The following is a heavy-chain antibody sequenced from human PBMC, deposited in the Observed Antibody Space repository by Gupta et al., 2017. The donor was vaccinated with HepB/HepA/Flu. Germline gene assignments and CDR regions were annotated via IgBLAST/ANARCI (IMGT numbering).Heavy chain of an antibody. D-gene: IGHD4-17*01. CDR1: GFTFRTSG. Sequence: QVQLVESGGGVVQPGTSLRLSCAASGFTFRTSGINWVRQAPGKGLEWVAFIQNDGNDKYYADSVKGRVTTSRDNSKNTVYLQMNSLRADDTATYYCAREASRTVIGTFDIWGQGTMVTVSS. CDR3: AREASRTVIGTFDI. J-gene: IGHJ3*02. V-gene: IGHV3-33*01. CDR2: IQNDGNDK.